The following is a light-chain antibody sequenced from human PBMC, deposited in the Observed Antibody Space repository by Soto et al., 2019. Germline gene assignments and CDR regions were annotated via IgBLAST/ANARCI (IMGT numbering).Light chain of an antibody. CDR3: SSYAGFNNYV. V-gene: IGLV2-8*01. Sequence: QSALTQPPSASGSPGQSVTISCTGTGGDVGGYNYVSWYQQHPGKVPRLIIYDVNKRPSGVPDRFSGSKSDNTASLTVFGLQAEDEADYYCSSYAGFNNYVFGTGTKLTVL. J-gene: IGLJ1*01. CDR2: DVN. CDR1: GGDVGGYNY.